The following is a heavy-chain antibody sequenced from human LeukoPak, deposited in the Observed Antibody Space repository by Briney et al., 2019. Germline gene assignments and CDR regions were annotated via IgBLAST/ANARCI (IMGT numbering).Heavy chain of an antibody. J-gene: IGHJ4*02. CDR1: GGTFSSYA. D-gene: IGHD5-18*01. CDR3: ARAVDTAMVYFDY. CDR2: INPNSGGT. Sequence: ASVKVSCKASGGTFSSYAISWVRQAPGQGLEWMGWINPNSGGTNYAQKFQGRVTMTRDTSISTAYMELSRLRSDDTAVYYCARAVDTAMVYFDYWGQGTLVTVSS. V-gene: IGHV1-2*02.